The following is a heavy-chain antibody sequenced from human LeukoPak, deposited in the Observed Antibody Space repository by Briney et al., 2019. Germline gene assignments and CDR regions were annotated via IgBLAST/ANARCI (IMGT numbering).Heavy chain of an antibody. V-gene: IGHV4-39*07. D-gene: IGHD3-22*01. Sequence: SETLSLTCTVSGGSISSSSYYWGWIRQPPGKGLEWIGSIYYSGSTYYNPSLKSRVTISVDTSKNQFSLKLSSVTAADTAVYYCAKEYYYDSSGYYEGRPPVDYWGQGTLVTVSS. CDR1: GGSISSSSYY. CDR2: IYYSGST. J-gene: IGHJ4*02. CDR3: AKEYYYDSSGYYEGRPPVDY.